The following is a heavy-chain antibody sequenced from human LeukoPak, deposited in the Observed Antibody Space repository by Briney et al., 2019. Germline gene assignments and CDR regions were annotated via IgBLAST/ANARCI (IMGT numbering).Heavy chain of an antibody. CDR3: ARAAAGQYYFDY. CDR2: IYSGGST. Sequence: PGGSLRLSCAASGFTVSSNYMSWVRHAPGKGLERVSVIYSGGSTYYADSVKGRLTISRDNSKNTLYLQMNSLRAEDTAVYYCARAAAGQYYFDYWGQGTLVTVSS. J-gene: IGHJ4*02. D-gene: IGHD6-13*01. CDR1: GFTVSSNY. V-gene: IGHV3-53*01.